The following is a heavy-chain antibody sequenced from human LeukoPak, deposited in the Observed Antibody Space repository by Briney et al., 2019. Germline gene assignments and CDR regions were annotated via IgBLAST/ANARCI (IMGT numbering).Heavy chain of an antibody. V-gene: IGHV1-18*01. CDR2: ISAYNGNT. D-gene: IGHD3-10*01. Sequence: ASAKVSCKASGYTFTSYGISWVRQAPGQGLEWMGWISAYNGNTNYAQKLQGRVTMTTDTSTSTAYMELRSLRSDDTAVYYCARDPPLVRGVIAFDYWGQGTLVTVSS. J-gene: IGHJ4*02. CDR1: GYTFTSYG. CDR3: ARDPPLVRGVIAFDY.